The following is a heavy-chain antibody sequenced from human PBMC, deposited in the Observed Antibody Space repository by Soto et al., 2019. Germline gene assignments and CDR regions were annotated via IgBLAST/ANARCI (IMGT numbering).Heavy chain of an antibody. J-gene: IGHJ4*02. CDR3: ARDLSADY. D-gene: IGHD3-10*01. CDR2: IYYSGST. V-gene: IGHV4-61*01. Sequence: QVQLQESGPGLVKPSETLSLTCTVSGGSVSSGSYYWSWIRQPPGKGLEWIGYIYYSGSTNHNPSLKSRVTISVDTSKNQFSLKLSSVTAADTAVYYCARDLSADYWGQGTLVTVSS. CDR1: GGSVSSGSYY.